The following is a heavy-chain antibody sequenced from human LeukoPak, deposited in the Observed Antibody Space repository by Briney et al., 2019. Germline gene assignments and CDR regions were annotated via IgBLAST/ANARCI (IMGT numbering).Heavy chain of an antibody. CDR2: MNPNSGNT. CDR1: GYTFTSYD. J-gene: IGHJ4*02. V-gene: IGHV1-8*01. Sequence: ASVKVSCKASGYTFTSYDINWVRQATGQGLEWMGWMNPNSGNTGYAQKFQGRVTMTRNTSISTAYMELRSLRSDDTAVYYCARDLLTYYDFWSGYFSWSISSFDYWGQGTLVTVSS. CDR3: ARDLLTYYDFWSGYFSWSISSFDY. D-gene: IGHD3-3*01.